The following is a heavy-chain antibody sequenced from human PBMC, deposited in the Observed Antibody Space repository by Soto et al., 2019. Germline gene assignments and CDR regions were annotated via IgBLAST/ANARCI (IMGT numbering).Heavy chain of an antibody. CDR3: AKATKEWITADYYMDV. V-gene: IGHV3-30*18. J-gene: IGHJ6*03. CDR2: ISYDGSNK. Sequence: PGGSLRLSCAAAGFTFSSYGMHWVRQAPGKGLEWVAVISYDGSNKYYADSVKGRFTISRDNSKNTLYLQMNSLRAEDTAVYYCAKATKEWITADYYMDVWGKGTTVTVSS. D-gene: IGHD1-20*01. CDR1: GFTFSSYG.